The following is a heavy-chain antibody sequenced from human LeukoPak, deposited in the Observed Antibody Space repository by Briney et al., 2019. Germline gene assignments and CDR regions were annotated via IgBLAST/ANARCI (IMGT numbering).Heavy chain of an antibody. CDR2: INPNSSGT. D-gene: IGHD5-12*01. CDR1: GYTFTGYY. V-gene: IGHV1-2*06. CDR3: ARGGGGYDWGNWFDP. J-gene: IGHJ5*02. Sequence: PGASVKVSCKASGYTFTGYYMHWVRQAPGQGLEWMGRINPNSSGTNYAQTFQGRVTMTRDTTISTAYMELSRLRSDDTAVYYCARGGGGYDWGNWFDPWGQGTLVTVSS.